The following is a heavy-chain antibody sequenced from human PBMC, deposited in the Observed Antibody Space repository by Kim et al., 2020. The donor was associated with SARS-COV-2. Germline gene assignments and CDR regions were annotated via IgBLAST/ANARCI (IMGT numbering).Heavy chain of an antibody. V-gene: IGHV3-30-3*01. CDR3: AREGGAASGRAAAGSFPGGAEYFQH. CDR1: GFTFSSYA. D-gene: IGHD6-13*01. CDR2: ISYDGSNK. J-gene: IGHJ1*01. Sequence: GGSLRLSCAASGFTFSSYAMHWVRQAPGKGLEWVAVISYDGSNKYYADSVKGRFTISRDNSKNTLYLQMNSLRAEDTAVYYCAREGGAASGRAAAGSFPGGAEYFQHWGQGTLVNVSS.